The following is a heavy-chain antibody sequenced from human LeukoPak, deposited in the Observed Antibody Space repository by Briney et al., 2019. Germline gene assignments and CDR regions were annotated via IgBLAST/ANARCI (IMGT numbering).Heavy chain of an antibody. D-gene: IGHD3-10*01. CDR1: GLTFSRFW. CDR3: TRDVLSHPGDDY. J-gene: IGHJ4*02. CDR2: IKQDGSEK. Sequence: GGSLRLSCAASGLTFSRFWMTWVRQAPGKGLEWVANIKQDGSEKYYVDSVKGRFTVSRDNAKNSLYLQMNSLRAEDTAVYFCTRDVLSHPGDDYWGQGTLVTVSS. V-gene: IGHV3-7*04.